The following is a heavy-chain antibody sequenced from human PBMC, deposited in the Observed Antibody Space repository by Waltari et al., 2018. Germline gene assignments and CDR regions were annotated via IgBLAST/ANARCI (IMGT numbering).Heavy chain of an antibody. CDR1: GYTFTDYH. V-gene: IGHV1-2*02. CDR2: FNPKKGDS. Sequence: QEQLVQSGSEVKKPGASVKISCQASGYTFTDYHLHWFRQTPGQGFGWIGWFNPKKGDSNSAEKFLGRVTMPRDTSIDTVYLDLSGLRADDTAISFCARDPGPIMGAPDLWGQGTQVTVSS. CDR3: ARDPGPIMGAPDL. J-gene: IGHJ5*02. D-gene: IGHD1-26*01.